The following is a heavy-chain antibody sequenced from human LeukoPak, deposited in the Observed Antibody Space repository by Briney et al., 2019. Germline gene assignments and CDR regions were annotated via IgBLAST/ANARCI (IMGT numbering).Heavy chain of an antibody. CDR1: GGSISSYY. CDR2: IYFSGST. J-gene: IGHJ4*02. D-gene: IGHD2-21*01. CDR3: ARHSGLGVVSPYFDY. V-gene: IGHV4-59*08. Sequence: PSETLSLTCTVSGGSISSYYWSWIRQPPGKGLEWIGYIYFSGSTDYNPSLKSRVTISVDTSQNHFSLRLTSVTAADTAVYYCARHSGLGVVSPYFDYWGQGTLVTVSS.